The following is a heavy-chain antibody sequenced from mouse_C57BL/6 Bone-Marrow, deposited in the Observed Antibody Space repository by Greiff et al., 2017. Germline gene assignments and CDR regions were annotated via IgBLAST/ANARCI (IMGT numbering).Heavy chain of an antibody. V-gene: IGHV14-4*01. J-gene: IGHJ3*01. CDR2: IDPENGDA. Sequence: VQLKESGAELVRPGASVKLSCTTSGFNIKDDNIHWVKQRPEQGLEWIGWIDPENGDAEYASKFQGKATIPADTSSNTAYLQLSSLTSEDTAVYCCTTIRYWGQGTLVTVSA. CDR3: TTIRY. CDR1: GFNIKDDN.